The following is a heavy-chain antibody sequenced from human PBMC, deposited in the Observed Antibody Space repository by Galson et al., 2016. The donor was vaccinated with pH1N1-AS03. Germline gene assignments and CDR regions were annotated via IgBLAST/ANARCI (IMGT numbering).Heavy chain of an antibody. J-gene: IGHJ4*02. D-gene: IGHD4-23*01. CDR2: IHPDGSEK. V-gene: IGHV3-7*01. CDR1: GFSFSTYW. Sequence: SLRLSCAASGFSFSTYWMSWVRQAPGKGPEWAANIHPDGSEKYYGDSVKGRFTISRDNAKNSLDLQMNSLRAEDTAVYYCVKDFRWGGNSGYWGQGILVTVSS. CDR3: VKDFRWGGNSGY.